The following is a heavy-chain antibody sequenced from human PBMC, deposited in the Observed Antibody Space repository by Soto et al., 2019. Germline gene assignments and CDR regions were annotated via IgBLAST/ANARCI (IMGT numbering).Heavy chain of an antibody. CDR1: GGSISTSNW. CDR3: ARGVFTMVRGVYYYYGMDV. D-gene: IGHD3-10*01. V-gene: IGHV4-4*02. Sequence: PSETLSLTCAVSGGSISTSNWWSWVRQPPGKGLEWIGEVYRTGSTNYNPSLKSRVTISVDTSKNQFSLKLSSVTAADTAVYYCARGVFTMVRGVYYYYGMDVWGQGTTVTVSS. CDR2: VYRTGST. J-gene: IGHJ6*02.